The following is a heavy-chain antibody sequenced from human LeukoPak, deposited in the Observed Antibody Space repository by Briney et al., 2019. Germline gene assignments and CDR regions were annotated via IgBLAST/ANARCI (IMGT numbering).Heavy chain of an antibody. J-gene: IGHJ6*02. CDR2: IKEDGSEK. V-gene: IGHV3-7*01. D-gene: IGHD3-10*01. CDR3: AKEQGPVRGYYYGMDV. Sequence: GGSLRLSCAASGFIFTDYWMYWVRQAPGRGLAWVANIKEDGSEKNYVDSVKGRFTISRDNAKNSVYLQMNSLRVEDTAVYYCAKEQGPVRGYYYGMDVWGQGTTVTVSS. CDR1: GFIFTDYW.